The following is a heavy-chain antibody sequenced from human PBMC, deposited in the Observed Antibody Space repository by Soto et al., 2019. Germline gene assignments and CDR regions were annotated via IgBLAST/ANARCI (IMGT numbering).Heavy chain of an antibody. CDR2: IIPLFGTA. Sequence: QVQLVQSGAEVKKPGSSVKVSCKASGGTFSSYAISWVRQAPGQGLEWMGGIIPLFGTANYAQKFQGRVTITADKSTSPAYMELSSLRAEDTAVYYCARDLPLRPQYCDGSWSYAFYYYYYGMDGWGPGTKVTGSS. CDR3: ARDLPLRPQYCDGSWSYAFYYYYYGMDG. CDR1: GGTFSSYA. J-gene: IGHJ6*02. D-gene: IGHD3-10*01. V-gene: IGHV1-69*06.